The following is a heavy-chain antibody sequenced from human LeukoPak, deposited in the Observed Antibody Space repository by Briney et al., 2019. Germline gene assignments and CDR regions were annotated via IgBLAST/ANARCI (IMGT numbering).Heavy chain of an antibody. D-gene: IGHD6-13*01. CDR3: ARDQGAAAAFYDH. V-gene: IGHV3-21*01. Sequence: GGSLRLSCAASGFTFSSYSMNWVRQAPGKGLEWVSSISSSSSYIYYADSVKGRFTISRDNSKNTVYLQMNSLRAEDTAVYYCARDQGAAAAFYDHWGQGTLVTVSS. CDR2: ISSSSSYI. CDR1: GFTFSSYS. J-gene: IGHJ4*02.